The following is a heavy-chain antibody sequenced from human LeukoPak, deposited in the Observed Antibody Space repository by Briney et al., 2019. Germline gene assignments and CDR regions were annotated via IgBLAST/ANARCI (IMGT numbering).Heavy chain of an antibody. CDR1: GFTFSSYW. V-gene: IGHV3-48*04. Sequence: GGSLRLSCAASGFTFSSYWMSWVRQAPGKGLEWVSYISSGGGTLYYADSVEGRFTISRDNAKNSLYLQMNSPRAEDTAVYYCARVESGSFSFDSWGQGTLVTVSS. D-gene: IGHD1-26*01. CDR2: ISSGGGTL. CDR3: ARVESGSFSFDS. J-gene: IGHJ4*02.